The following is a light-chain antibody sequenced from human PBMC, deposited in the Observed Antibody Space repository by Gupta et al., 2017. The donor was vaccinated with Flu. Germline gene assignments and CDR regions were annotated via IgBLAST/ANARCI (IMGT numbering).Light chain of an antibody. CDR2: STN. Sequence: QTVVTQEPSFSVSPGGTVTLTCALHSGSVSTYFYPRWYQQAPGQPPRTLIYSTNIRSSGVPDRFSGSILGNKAALTITGAQTEDECHYFCMLYMNTTIFFGGGTKLTGL. V-gene: IGLV8-61*01. J-gene: IGLJ2*01. CDR1: SGSVSTYFY. CDR3: MLYMNTTIF.